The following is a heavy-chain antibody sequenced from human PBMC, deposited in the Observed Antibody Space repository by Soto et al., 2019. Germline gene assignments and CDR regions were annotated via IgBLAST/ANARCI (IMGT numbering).Heavy chain of an antibody. V-gene: IGHV4-39*01. Sequence: SETLSLTCTVSGGSISSSSYYWGWIRQPPGKGLEWIGCIYYSGSTYYNPSLKSRVTISVDTSKNQFSLKLSCVTAADTAVYYCARHGRSSSWYIDYWGQGTLVTVSS. D-gene: IGHD6-13*01. J-gene: IGHJ4*02. CDR2: IYYSGST. CDR3: ARHGRSSSWYIDY. CDR1: GGSISSSSYY.